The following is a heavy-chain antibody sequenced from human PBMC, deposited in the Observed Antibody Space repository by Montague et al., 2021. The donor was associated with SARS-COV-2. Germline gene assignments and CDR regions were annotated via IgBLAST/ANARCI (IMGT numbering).Heavy chain of an antibody. D-gene: IGHD3-22*01. Sequence: SETLSLTCTVSGGSISSSSYYWGWIRQPPGKGLEWIGSIYYSGSTYYNPSLKSRVTISVDTSKNQFSLKLSSVTAADTAAYYRARHGKTRIAMIVVVIGYFDYWGQGTLVTVSS. CDR3: ARHGKTRIAMIVVVIGYFDY. CDR1: GGSISSSSYY. V-gene: IGHV4-39*01. J-gene: IGHJ4*02. CDR2: IYYSGST.